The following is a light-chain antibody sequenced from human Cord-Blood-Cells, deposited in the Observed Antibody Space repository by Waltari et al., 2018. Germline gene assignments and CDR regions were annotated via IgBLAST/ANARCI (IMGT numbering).Light chain of an antibody. J-gene: IGLJ2*01. CDR3: CSYAGSSTLV. CDR1: RSEVGSYNL. CDR2: EGS. V-gene: IGLV2-23*01. Sequence: QSALTQPASVSGSPGQSITISCTGTRSEVGSYNLVSWYQQHPGKAPKLMIYEGSKRPSGVSNRFSGSKSGNTASLTISGLQAEDEADYYCCSYAGSSTLVFGGGTKLTVL.